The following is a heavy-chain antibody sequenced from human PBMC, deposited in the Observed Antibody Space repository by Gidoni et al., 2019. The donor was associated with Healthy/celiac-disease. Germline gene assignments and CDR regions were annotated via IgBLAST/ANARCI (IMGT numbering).Heavy chain of an antibody. Sequence: EVQLVESGGGLVQPGRSLRLSCAASGFTFDVYARHWVRQAPGKGLEWVSGISWNSGSIGYADSVKGRFTISRDNAKNSLYLQMNSLRAEDTALYYCAKDRSSGWYFDAFDIWGQGTMVTVSS. CDR2: ISWNSGSI. V-gene: IGHV3-9*01. CDR1: GFTFDVYA. D-gene: IGHD6-19*01. CDR3: AKDRSSGWYFDAFDI. J-gene: IGHJ3*02.